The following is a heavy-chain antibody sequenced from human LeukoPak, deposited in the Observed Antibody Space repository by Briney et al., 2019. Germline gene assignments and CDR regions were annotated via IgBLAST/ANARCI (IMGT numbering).Heavy chain of an antibody. V-gene: IGHV3-21*01. Sequence: GGSLRLSCAASGFTFSSYNMNWVRQAPGKGLEWVSSISSSSSYIYYADSVKGRFTISRDNAKNSLYLQMNSLRAEDTAVYYCARVSDGYNYDWGQGTLVTVSS. CDR3: ARVSDGYNYD. J-gene: IGHJ4*02. D-gene: IGHD5-24*01. CDR1: GFTFSSYN. CDR2: ISSSSSYI.